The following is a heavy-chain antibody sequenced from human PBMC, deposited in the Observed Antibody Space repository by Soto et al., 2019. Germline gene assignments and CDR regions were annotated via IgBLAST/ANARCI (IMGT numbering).Heavy chain of an antibody. CDR2: INQDGSAK. CDR1: GFTFSSYY. CDR3: ARWSNTMDY. V-gene: IGHV3-7*01. Sequence: EVQLVESGGGLVQPGGSLRLSCAASGFTFSSYYMSWVRQAPGKGLEWVANINQDGSAKYYVDSVKGRFTISRDNAKNSLYLQMNSLRAEDTAVYYCARWSNTMDYWRQGTLVTVSS. J-gene: IGHJ4*02. D-gene: IGHD3-10*01.